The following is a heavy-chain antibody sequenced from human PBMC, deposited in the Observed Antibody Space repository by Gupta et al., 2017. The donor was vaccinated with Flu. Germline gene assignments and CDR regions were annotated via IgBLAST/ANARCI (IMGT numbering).Heavy chain of an antibody. CDR2: IIPIFGTA. Sequence: QVQLVQSGAEVKKPGSSVKVSCKASGGTFSSYAISWVRQAPGQGLEWMGGIIPIFGTANYAQKFQGRVTITADESTSTAYMELSSLRSEDTAVYYCARVGLWFGELLPREGLDYWGQGTLVTVSS. V-gene: IGHV1-69*01. J-gene: IGHJ4*02. CDR3: ARVGLWFGELLPREGLDY. CDR1: GGTFSSYA. D-gene: IGHD3-10*01.